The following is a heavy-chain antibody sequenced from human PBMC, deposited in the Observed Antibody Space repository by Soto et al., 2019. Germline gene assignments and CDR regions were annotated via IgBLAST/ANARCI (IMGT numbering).Heavy chain of an antibody. D-gene: IGHD3-16*02. CDR2: ISGSGGST. Sequence: PGGSLRLSCAASGFTFSSYAMSWVRQAPGKGLEWVSAISGSGGSTYYADSVKGRFTISRDNSKNTLYLQMNSLRAEDTAVYYCAKARYRHHDYDGHGLAFDIWGQGKLV. V-gene: IGHV3-23*01. J-gene: IGHJ3*02. CDR3: AKARYRHHDYDGHGLAFDI. CDR1: GFTFSSYA.